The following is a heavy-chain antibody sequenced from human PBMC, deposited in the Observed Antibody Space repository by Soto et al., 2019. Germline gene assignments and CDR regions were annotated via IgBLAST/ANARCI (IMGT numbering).Heavy chain of an antibody. Sequence: KQSQTLSLTCTVSGGSISSYYWSWIRQPPGKGLEWIGYIYYSGSTNYNPSLKSRVTISVDTSKNQFSLKLSSVTAADTAVYYCARTTSYATPEPYYFDYWGQGTLVTVSS. J-gene: IGHJ4*02. V-gene: IGHV4-59*01. CDR1: GGSISSYY. CDR2: IYYSGST. CDR3: ARTTSYATPEPYYFDY. D-gene: IGHD2-2*01.